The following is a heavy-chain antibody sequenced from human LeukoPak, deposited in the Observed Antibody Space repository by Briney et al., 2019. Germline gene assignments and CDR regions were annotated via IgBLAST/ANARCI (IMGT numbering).Heavy chain of an antibody. J-gene: IGHJ6*03. D-gene: IGHD6-6*01. CDR3: ARGRKAARRGNYYYMDV. CDR2: IYHSGST. CDR1: GYSISSGYY. V-gene: IGHV4-38-2*01. Sequence: SETLSLTCAVSGYSISSGYYWGWIRQPPGKGLEWIGSIYHSGSTYYNPPLKSRVTISVDTSKNQFSLKLSSVTAADTAVYYCARGRKAARRGNYYYMDVWGKGTTVTVSS.